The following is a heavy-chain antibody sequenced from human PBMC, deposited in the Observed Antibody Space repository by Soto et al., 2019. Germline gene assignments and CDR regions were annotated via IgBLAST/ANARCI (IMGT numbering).Heavy chain of an antibody. CDR1: GYTFTRYT. V-gene: IGHV1-3*01. D-gene: IGHD2-15*01. CDR2: INPDNGNT. J-gene: IGHJ5*02. Sequence: QVRLVQSGAEVKKPGASVKISCKASGYTFTRYTMNWVRQAPGQRLEWMGWINPDNGNTKSSQKFQDRVIITRDTSASTAYMDLSSLRSEYTAVYYCARGIATGQLDPWGQGTLVTVSS. CDR3: ARGIATGQLDP.